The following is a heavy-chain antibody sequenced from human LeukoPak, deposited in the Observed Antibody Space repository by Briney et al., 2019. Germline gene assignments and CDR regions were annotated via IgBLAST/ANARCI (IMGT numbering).Heavy chain of an antibody. V-gene: IGHV1-8*01. CDR2: MNPNSGNT. Sequence: GASVKVSCKASGYTFTSYDINWVRQATGQGLEWMGWMNPNSGNTGYAQKFQGRVTMTRNTSISTAYMELGSLRSEDTAVYYCARARTDLEFGDLAYAFEIWGQGTMVTVSS. D-gene: IGHD3-16*01. CDR3: ARARTDLEFGDLAYAFEI. J-gene: IGHJ3*02. CDR1: GYTFTSYD.